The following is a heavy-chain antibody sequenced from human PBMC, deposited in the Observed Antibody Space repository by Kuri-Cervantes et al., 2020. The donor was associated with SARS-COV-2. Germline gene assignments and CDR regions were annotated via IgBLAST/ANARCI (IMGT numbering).Heavy chain of an antibody. Sequence: SVKVSCKASGGTFSSYAISRVRQAPGQGLEWMGGIIPIFGTSNYAQKFQGRVTITADESTSTAYMELSSLRSEDTAVYYCARPYCSSTSCYTEDPYYYGMDVWGQGTTVTVSS. J-gene: IGHJ6*02. CDR2: IIPIFGTS. CDR1: GGTFSSYA. D-gene: IGHD2-2*02. CDR3: ARPYCSSTSCYTEDPYYYGMDV. V-gene: IGHV1-69*13.